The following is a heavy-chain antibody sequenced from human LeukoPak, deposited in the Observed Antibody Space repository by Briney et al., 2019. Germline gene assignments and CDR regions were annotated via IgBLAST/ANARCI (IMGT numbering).Heavy chain of an antibody. J-gene: IGHJ6*03. CDR1: GFTFSSYS. CDR2: ISSSSSYI. D-gene: IGHD1-20*01. V-gene: IGHV3-21*01. Sequence: GGSLRLSCAASGFTFSSYSLNWVRQAPGQGLEWVSSISSSSSYIYYADSVKGRFTISRDNAKNSLYLQMNSLRAEDTAVYYCARDLTGTLSMDVWGKGTTVTVSS. CDR3: ARDLTGTLSMDV.